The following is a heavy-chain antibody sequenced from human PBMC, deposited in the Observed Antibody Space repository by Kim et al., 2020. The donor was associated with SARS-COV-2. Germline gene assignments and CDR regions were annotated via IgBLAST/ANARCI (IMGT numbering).Heavy chain of an antibody. Sequence: VKGRFPISRDNSKNTLYLKMNSLRAEDTAVYYCARDLVEYASSYYFDYWGQGTLVTVSS. CDR3: ARDLVEYASSYYFDY. V-gene: IGHV3-66*01. D-gene: IGHD6-6*01. J-gene: IGHJ4*02.